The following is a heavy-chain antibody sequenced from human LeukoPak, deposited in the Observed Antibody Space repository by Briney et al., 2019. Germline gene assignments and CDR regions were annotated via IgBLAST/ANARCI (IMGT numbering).Heavy chain of an antibody. D-gene: IGHD3-10*01. Sequence: SETLSLTCTVSGGSISSYYWSWIRQPPGKGLEWIGYIYYSGSTNYNPSLKSRVTIPVDTSKNQFSLKLSSVTAADTAVYYCATYYGSGSSYWYFDLWGRGTLVTVSS. V-gene: IGHV4-59*01. CDR1: GGSISSYY. CDR3: ATYYGSGSSYWYFDL. J-gene: IGHJ2*01. CDR2: IYYSGST.